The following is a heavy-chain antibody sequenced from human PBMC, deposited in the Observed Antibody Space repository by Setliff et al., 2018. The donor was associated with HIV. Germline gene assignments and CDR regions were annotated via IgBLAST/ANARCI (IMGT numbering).Heavy chain of an antibody. Sequence: GGSLRLSCAASGFNFNDYTMHWLRQGPGKTLEWVSLISWDRYTTNYADSVKGRFTISRDNSKDSLYLQMNSLRIEDTALYYCAKEGRTTSAFDVWGQGTMVTVSS. CDR2: ISWDRYTT. CDR3: AKEGRTTSAFDV. D-gene: IGHD1-1*01. V-gene: IGHV3-43*01. CDR1: GFNFNDYT. J-gene: IGHJ3*01.